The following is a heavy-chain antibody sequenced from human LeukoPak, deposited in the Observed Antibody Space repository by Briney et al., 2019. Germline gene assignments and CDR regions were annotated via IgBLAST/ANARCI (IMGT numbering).Heavy chain of an antibody. D-gene: IGHD2-2*01. CDR1: GYTFTSYY. CDR3: ARDPSLQYCSSTSCYEVDY. Sequence: ASVKVSCKASGYTFTSYYMHWVRQAPGQGLEWMGIINPSGGSTSYAQKFQGRVTMTRDTSTSTVYMELSSLRSDDTAVYYCARDPSLQYCSSTSCYEVDYWGQGTLVTVSS. J-gene: IGHJ4*02. V-gene: IGHV1-46*01. CDR2: INPSGGST.